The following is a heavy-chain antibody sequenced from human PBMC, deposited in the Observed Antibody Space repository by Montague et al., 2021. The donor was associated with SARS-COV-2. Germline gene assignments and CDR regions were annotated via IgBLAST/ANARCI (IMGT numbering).Heavy chain of an antibody. CDR1: GGSITRNYY. J-gene: IGHJ3*02. CDR3: ARPLVRGVPKAFDI. Sequence: SETLSLTCTVSGGSITRNYYWGWIRQPPGKGLKWVGNIYNSGTTFINPSLESRVTISVDASKNQFSLNLTSVTAADTAVYYCARPLVRGVPKAFDIWGQGALVIVSS. V-gene: IGHV4-39*01. CDR2: IYNSGTT. D-gene: IGHD3-10*01.